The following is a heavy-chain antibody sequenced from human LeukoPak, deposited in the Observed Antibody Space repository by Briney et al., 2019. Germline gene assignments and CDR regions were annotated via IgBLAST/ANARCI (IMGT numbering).Heavy chain of an antibody. D-gene: IGHD6-19*01. J-gene: IGHJ4*02. CDR2: ISYDGSNK. CDR3: ARDGYSSGWYEVY. Sequence: GGSLRLSCAASGFTFSSYAMHWVRQAPGKGLEWVAVISYDGSNKYYADSVKGRFTISRDNSKNTLYLQMNSLRAEDTAVYYCARDGYSSGWYEVYWGQGTLVTVSS. V-gene: IGHV3-30*04. CDR1: GFTFSSYA.